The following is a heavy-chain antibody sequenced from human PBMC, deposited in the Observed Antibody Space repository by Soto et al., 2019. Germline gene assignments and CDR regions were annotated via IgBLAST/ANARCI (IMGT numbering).Heavy chain of an antibody. Sequence: QVQLVESGGGVVQPGRSLRLSCAASGFTFSSHGMHWVRQAPGKGLEWVAVLWFDGSNQYYTESVKGRFTISRDNSKNTRSLQMNSLRAEDTAVYYCARDGREWVGELYYYMDVWGKWTTVTVSS. V-gene: IGHV3-33*01. CDR2: LWFDGSNQ. J-gene: IGHJ6*03. CDR1: GFTFSSHG. CDR3: ARDGREWVGELYYYMDV. D-gene: IGHD3-10*01.